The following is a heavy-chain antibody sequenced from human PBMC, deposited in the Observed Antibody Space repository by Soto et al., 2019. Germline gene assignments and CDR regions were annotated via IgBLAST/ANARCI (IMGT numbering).Heavy chain of an antibody. CDR2: IKTDGSEE. CDR3: ATEHDSDWEPYRFRH. V-gene: IGHV3-7*01. Sequence: GGSLRLSCRTSGLTFRTYLMSWVRQAPGKGLEWVANIKTDGSEEYYADSVEGRFTISRDNTKNSLYLQMNSLRADDTAMYHYATEHDSDWEPYRFRHWGQGTLVTVSS. D-gene: IGHD3-16*02. CDR1: GLTFRTYL. J-gene: IGHJ4*02.